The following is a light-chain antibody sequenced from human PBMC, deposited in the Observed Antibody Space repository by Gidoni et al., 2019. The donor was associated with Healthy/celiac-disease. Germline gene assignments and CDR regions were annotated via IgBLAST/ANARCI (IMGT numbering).Light chain of an antibody. CDR1: QDISNY. CDR2: EAS. V-gene: IGKV1-33*01. J-gene: IGKJ2*01. Sequence: DLQMTQSPSSLSASVGDRVTITCQASQDISNYLNWYQQKPGKAPKLLIYEASNLEKGVPSGFSGSGSGTDFTSTISSRQPEDIATYYCQQYDNLPPYTFGQGTKLEIK. CDR3: QQYDNLPPYT.